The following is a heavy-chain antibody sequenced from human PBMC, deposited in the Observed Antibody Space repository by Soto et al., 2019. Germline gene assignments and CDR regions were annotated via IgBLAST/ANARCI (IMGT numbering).Heavy chain of an antibody. D-gene: IGHD3-3*01. CDR2: IDVGSANA. J-gene: IGHJ6*02. Sequence: SVKVSCKTSGFTFSSSAVHWVRQARGHRLQWIGWIDVGSANANYAQMLQERVTISRDMSTSTAYMELSSLRPEDTAVYYCARFNPRYDFWSGYYTAFDYYYYGMDVWGQGTTVTVS. V-gene: IGHV1-58*01. CDR1: GFTFSSSA. CDR3: ARFNPRYDFWSGYYTAFDYYYYGMDV.